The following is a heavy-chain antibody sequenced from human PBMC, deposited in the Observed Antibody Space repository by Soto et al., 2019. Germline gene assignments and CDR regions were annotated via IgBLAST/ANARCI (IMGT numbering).Heavy chain of an antibody. CDR1: GFTFSSYG. D-gene: IGHD3-22*01. J-gene: IGHJ4*02. CDR3: ARELSLYYYDSSGYWRSYYFDY. CDR2: IWYDGSNK. V-gene: IGHV3-33*01. Sequence: QVQLVESGGGVVQPGRSLRLSCAASGFTFSSYGMHWVRQAPGKGLEWVAVIWYDGSNKYYADSVKGRFTISRDNPKNTLYLQMNSLRAEDTAVYYCARELSLYYYDSSGYWRSYYFDYWGQGTLVTVSS.